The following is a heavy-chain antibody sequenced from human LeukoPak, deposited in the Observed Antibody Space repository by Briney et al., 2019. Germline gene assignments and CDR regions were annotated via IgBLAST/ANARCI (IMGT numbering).Heavy chain of an antibody. CDR1: GDFITGSTYY. V-gene: IGHV4-39*01. CDR3: ARQYYDSTGYYYFDY. D-gene: IGHD3-22*01. J-gene: IGHJ4*02. CDR2: MYYSGST. Sequence: SETLSLTCTVSGDFITGSTYYWGWIRQPPGKGLEWIGSMYYSGSTHSNPSLRSRVTMSADTSKNQFSLNLKSVTAADTAVYYCARQYYDSTGYYYFDYWGQGTLVTVSS.